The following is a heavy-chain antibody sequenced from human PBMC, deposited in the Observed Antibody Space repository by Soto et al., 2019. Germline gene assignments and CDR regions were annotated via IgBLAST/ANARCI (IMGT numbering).Heavy chain of an antibody. CDR2: IDPGDTYA. J-gene: IGHJ5*02. Sequence: PGESLKISCTGFGYTFTTFWISWVRQMPGKGLEWMGRIDPGDTYATYSPAFQGHVTISADKATSTAYLQWSSLKASDTAMYFCARIYCNTTTCDSWFDPWGQGTPVTVSS. D-gene: IGHD2-2*01. CDR3: ARIYCNTTTCDSWFDP. V-gene: IGHV5-10-1*01. CDR1: GYTFTTFW.